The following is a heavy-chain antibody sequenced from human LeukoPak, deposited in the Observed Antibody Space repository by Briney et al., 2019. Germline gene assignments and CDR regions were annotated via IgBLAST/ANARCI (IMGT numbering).Heavy chain of an antibody. V-gene: IGHV4-38-2*02. J-gene: IGHJ4*02. CDR2: IYHSGST. Sequence: SETLSLTCTVSGYSISSGYYWGWIRQPPGKGLEWIRSIYHSGSTNYNPSLKSRVTISVDKSKNQFSLKLSSVTAADTAVYYCARDPDYGDYNDSDYWGQGTLVTVSS. D-gene: IGHD4-17*01. CDR3: ARDPDYGDYNDSDY. CDR1: GYSISSGYY.